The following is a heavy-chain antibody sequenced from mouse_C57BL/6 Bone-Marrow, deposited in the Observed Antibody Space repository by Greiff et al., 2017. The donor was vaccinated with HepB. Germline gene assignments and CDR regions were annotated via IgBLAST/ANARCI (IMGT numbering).Heavy chain of an antibody. D-gene: IGHD1-1*01. CDR2: IWSGGST. CDR3: ARSTTVVATGAMDY. V-gene: IGHV2-2*01. J-gene: IGHJ4*01. Sequence: QVQLQQSGPGLVQPSQSLSITCTVSGFSLTSYGVHWVRQSPGKGLEWLGVIWSGGSTDYNAAFISRLSISKDNSKSQVFFKMNSLQADDTAIYYCARSTTVVATGAMDYWGQGTSVTVSS. CDR1: GFSLTSYG.